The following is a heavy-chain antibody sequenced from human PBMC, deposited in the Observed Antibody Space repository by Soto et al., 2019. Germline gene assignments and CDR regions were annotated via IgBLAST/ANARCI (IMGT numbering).Heavy chain of an antibody. V-gene: IGHV6-1*01. CDR3: ERDDTYSSSLAHYYYGMDV. J-gene: IGHJ6*02. Sequence: SQTLSLTCVMSGDSVSSTSAAWNWIRQSPSRGLEWLGRTYSKSKLYNDYAVSVKSPLTTNPDTSKNQSSLQLNSVSPADTAVYYCERDDTYSSSLAHYYYGMDVWGQGPTVTVSS. CDR2: TYSKSKLYN. D-gene: IGHD6-6*01. CDR1: GDSVSSTSAA.